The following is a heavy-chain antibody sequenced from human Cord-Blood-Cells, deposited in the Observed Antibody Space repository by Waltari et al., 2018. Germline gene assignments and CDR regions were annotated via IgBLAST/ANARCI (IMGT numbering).Heavy chain of an antibody. J-gene: IGHJ5*02. Sequence: QVQLQQWGAGLLKPSETLSLTCAVYGGSFSGYYWSWIRQPPGKGLEWIGEINHSGSTNYNPSLKSRVTISVDTSKNQFSLKLSSVTAADTAVYYCARGWYSSSNWFDPWGQGTLV. D-gene: IGHD6-6*01. CDR1: GGSFSGYY. CDR3: ARGWYSSSNWFDP. CDR2: INHSGST. V-gene: IGHV4-34*01.